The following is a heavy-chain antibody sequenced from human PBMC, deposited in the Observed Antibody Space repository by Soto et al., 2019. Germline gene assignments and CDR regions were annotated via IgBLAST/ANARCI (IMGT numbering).Heavy chain of an antibody. CDR3: ARRRYDLLTGYYEAPDY. D-gene: IGHD3-9*01. CDR1: GYSFTNCW. Sequence: EVRLVQSGTEVKKPGESLKISCEGSGYSFTNCWIGWVRQMPGKGLEWMGIIHPGDSDTSYSPSFQGQVTISADRSISTAYLQWSSLRASDTAMYYCARRRYDLLTGYYEAPDYWGQGTLVSVSS. J-gene: IGHJ4*02. V-gene: IGHV5-51*01. CDR2: IHPGDSDT.